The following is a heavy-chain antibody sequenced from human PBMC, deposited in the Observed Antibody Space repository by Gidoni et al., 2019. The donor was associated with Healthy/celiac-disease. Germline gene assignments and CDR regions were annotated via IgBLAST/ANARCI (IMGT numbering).Heavy chain of an antibody. J-gene: IGHJ3*02. CDR2: ISYDGSNK. CDR1: GFTFRSYA. D-gene: IGHD2-15*01. CDR3: ARGPNKDIVVVVAATVGAFDI. V-gene: IGHV3-30-3*01. Sequence: QVQLVESGGGVVQPGRSLRLSCAASGFTFRSYALPWVRQAPGKGLEWVAVISYDGSNKYYADSVKGRFTISRDNSKNTLYLQMNSLRAEETAVYYCARGPNKDIVVVVAATVGAFDIWGQGTMVTVSS.